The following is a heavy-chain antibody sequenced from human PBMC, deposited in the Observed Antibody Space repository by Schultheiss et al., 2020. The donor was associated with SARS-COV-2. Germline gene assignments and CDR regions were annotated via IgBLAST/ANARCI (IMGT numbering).Heavy chain of an antibody. CDR1: GGSFSGYY. CDR3: SRGRTSVIPSPVLGLGPHYFSYYMDV. D-gene: IGHD4-11*01. Sequence: SQTLSLTCAVYGGSFSGYYWSWIRQSPGKGLEWIGQVSHSGGTHYSPSLKRRVTISVDTSKSQFSLRLRSVTAADTAIYFCSRGRTSVIPSPVLGLGPHYFSYYMDVWGKGTTVTVSS. V-gene: IGHV4-34*01. J-gene: IGHJ6*03. CDR2: VSHSGGT.